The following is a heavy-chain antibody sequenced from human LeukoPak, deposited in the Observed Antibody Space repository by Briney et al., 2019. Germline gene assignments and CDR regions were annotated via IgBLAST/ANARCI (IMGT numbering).Heavy chain of an antibody. CDR1: GGSISSGGYS. CDR3: ARASGYGGAYFDY. Sequence: MTSETLSLTCAVSGGSISSGGYSWSWIRQPQGKGLEWIGYIYHSGSTYYNPSLKSRVTISVDRSKNQFSLKLSSVTAADTAVYYCARASGYGGAYFDYWGQGTLVTVSS. V-gene: IGHV4-30-2*01. D-gene: IGHD5-12*01. CDR2: IYHSGST. J-gene: IGHJ4*02.